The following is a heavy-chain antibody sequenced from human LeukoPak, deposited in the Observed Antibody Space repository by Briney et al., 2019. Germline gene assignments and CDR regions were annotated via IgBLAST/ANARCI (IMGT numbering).Heavy chain of an antibody. J-gene: IGHJ4*02. V-gene: IGHV4-34*01. D-gene: IGHD2-2*01. CDR1: GGSFSGYY. CDR2: INHSGST. CDR3: ARGRGEVVVVPAAMGTRPTYYFDY. Sequence: SETLSLTCAVYGGSFSGYYWSWIRQPPGKGLEWIGEINHSGSTNYNPSLKSRVTISVDTPKNQFSLKLSSVTAADTAVYYCARGRGEVVVVPAAMGTRPTYYFDYWGQGTLVTVSS.